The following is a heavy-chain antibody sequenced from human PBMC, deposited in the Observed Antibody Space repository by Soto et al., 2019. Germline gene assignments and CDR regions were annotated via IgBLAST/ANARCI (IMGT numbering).Heavy chain of an antibody. J-gene: IGHJ4*02. Sequence: GGSLRLSCAASGFTFSSYGMHWVRQAPGKGLEWVAVIWYDGSNKYYADSVKGRFTISRDNSKNTLYLQMNSLRAEDTAVYYCARDYYDSSGYYFFGYWGQGTLVTAPQ. CDR3: ARDYYDSSGYYFFGY. V-gene: IGHV3-33*01. D-gene: IGHD3-22*01. CDR2: IWYDGSNK. CDR1: GFTFSSYG.